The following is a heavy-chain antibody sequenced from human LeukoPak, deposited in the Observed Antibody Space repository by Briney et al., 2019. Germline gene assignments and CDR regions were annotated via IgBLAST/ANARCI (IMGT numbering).Heavy chain of an antibody. CDR3: ARDGNYGDYAVAFDY. CDR1: GFTFSSYA. CDR2: ISYDGGNK. D-gene: IGHD4-17*01. Sequence: GRSLRLSCAASGFTFSSYAMHWVGQAPGKGLEWVAVISYDGGNKYYADSVKGRFTISRDNSKNTLYLQMNSLRAEDTAVYYCARDGNYGDYAVAFDYWGQGTLVTVSS. J-gene: IGHJ4*02. V-gene: IGHV3-30*04.